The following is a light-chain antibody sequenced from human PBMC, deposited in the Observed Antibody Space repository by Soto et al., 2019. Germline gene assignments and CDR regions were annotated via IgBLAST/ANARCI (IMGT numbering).Light chain of an antibody. Sequence: QSVLTLPPSASGSLGQSVSISCTGTSSDFGAYNYVSWYQQQPGKAPSLMIEEVSKRPSGVPDRFSGSKSCNAASLIFSGLQAEDESDYYCSSHAVSNNYVFGTGTKVTVL. CDR3: SSHAVSNNYV. J-gene: IGLJ1*01. CDR2: EVS. V-gene: IGLV2-8*01. CDR1: SSDFGAYNY.